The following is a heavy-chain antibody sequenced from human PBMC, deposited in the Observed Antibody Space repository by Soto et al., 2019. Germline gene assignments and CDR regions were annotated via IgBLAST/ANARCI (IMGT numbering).Heavy chain of an antibody. CDR1: GVSISSGDYY. D-gene: IGHD3-3*01. Sequence: SETLSLTCTVSGVSISSGDYYWSWIRQPPGKGLEWIGYIYYSGSTYYNPSLKSRVTISVDTSKNQFSLKLSSVTAADTAVYYCARGGRITIFGVVIPHYYGMDVWGQGTTVTVSS. V-gene: IGHV4-30-4*01. CDR3: ARGGRITIFGVVIPHYYGMDV. CDR2: IYYSGST. J-gene: IGHJ6*02.